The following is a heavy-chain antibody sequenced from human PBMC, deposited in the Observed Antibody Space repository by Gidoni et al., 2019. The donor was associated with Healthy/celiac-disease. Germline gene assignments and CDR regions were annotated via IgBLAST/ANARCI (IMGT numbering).Heavy chain of an antibody. CDR2: ISSSSSYI. CDR1: GFTFSSYS. V-gene: IGHV3-21*01. Sequence: EVQLVESGGGLVKPGGSLRLSCAASGFTFSSYSMNWVRQAPGKGLEWVSSISSSSSYIYYADSVKGRFTISRDNAKNSLYLQMNSLRAEDTAVYYCARGHIMITFGGVIAPGGLDFDYWGQGTLVTVSS. J-gene: IGHJ4*02. D-gene: IGHD3-16*02. CDR3: ARGHIMITFGGVIAPGGLDFDY.